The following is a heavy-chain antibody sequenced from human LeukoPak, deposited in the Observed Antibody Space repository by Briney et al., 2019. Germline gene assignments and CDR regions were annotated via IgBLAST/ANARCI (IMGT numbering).Heavy chain of an antibody. J-gene: IGHJ6*04. CDR1: GGTFSSYA. CDR3: ARGVVAAKSIYYYYGMDV. CDR2: IIPIFGTA. D-gene: IGHD2-15*01. Sequence: SAKVSCKASGGTFSSYAISWVRQAPGQGLEWMGGIIPIFGTANYAQKFQGRVTITADKSTSTAYMELSSLRSEDTAVYYCARGVVAAKSIYYYYGMDVWGKGTTVTVSS. V-gene: IGHV1-69*06.